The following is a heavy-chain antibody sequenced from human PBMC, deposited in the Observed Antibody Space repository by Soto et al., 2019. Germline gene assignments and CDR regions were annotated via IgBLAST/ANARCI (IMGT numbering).Heavy chain of an antibody. CDR3: AREGASSSWYGGFDY. J-gene: IGHJ4*02. D-gene: IGHD6-13*01. V-gene: IGHV1-69*12. CDR2: IIPMFGTA. CDR1: GGTFSSYA. Sequence: QVQLVQSGAEVKKPGSSVKVSCKASGGTFSSYAISWVRQAPGQGLEWMGGIIPMFGTANYAQKFQGRITITADESTSTGYMELRSLRSEDTAVYYCAREGASSSWYGGFDYWGQGTLVTVSS.